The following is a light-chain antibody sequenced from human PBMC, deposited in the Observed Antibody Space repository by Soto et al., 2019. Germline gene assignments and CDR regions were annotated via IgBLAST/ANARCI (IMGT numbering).Light chain of an antibody. CDR1: QSFNTY. V-gene: IGKV3-11*01. J-gene: IGKJ2*01. Sequence: EIVLTQSPATLSLSPGESATLSCRASQSFNTYLAWYQQKPGQAPRLLIYDASKRATGTPVRFSGRGSGTDFTLTISSPEPEDFAVYYCQQRSYWPPMYTFGQGTRLDFK. CDR2: DAS. CDR3: QQRSYWPPMYT.